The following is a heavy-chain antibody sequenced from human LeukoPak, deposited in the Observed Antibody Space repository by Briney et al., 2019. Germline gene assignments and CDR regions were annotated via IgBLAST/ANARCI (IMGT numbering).Heavy chain of an antibody. CDR2: IYSSGST. J-gene: IGHJ5*02. CDR3: AMSPPRGAWFDP. Sequence: SETLSLTCTVSGDSISSHYWSWIRQPPGKGLEWTGYIYSSGSTNYKPSLKSRVTISVDKSKKQFSLKLRSVTAADTAIYYCAMSPPRGAWFDPWGQGTLVTVSS. V-gene: IGHV4-59*08. CDR1: GDSISSHY. D-gene: IGHD4/OR15-4a*01.